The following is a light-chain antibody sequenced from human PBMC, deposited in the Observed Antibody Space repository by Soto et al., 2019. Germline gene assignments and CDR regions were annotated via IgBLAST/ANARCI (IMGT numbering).Light chain of an antibody. CDR1: QSIGNY. CDR3: QQRRNWIT. Sequence: EIVLTQSPATLSLSPGQRATLSCRASQSIGNYLAWYQQKPGQAPRLLMYDASTMATGIPARFSGSGSGTDFTLTISSLEPEDFAVYHCQQRRNWITFGGGTKVEIK. V-gene: IGKV3-11*01. J-gene: IGKJ4*01. CDR2: DAS.